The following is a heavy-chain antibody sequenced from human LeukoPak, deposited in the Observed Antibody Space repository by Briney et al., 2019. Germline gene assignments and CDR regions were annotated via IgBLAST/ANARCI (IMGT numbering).Heavy chain of an antibody. D-gene: IGHD3-22*01. Sequence: GGSLRLSCAASGFTFSSYGMHWVRQAPGKGLEWVAVISYDGSNKYYADSVKGRFTISRDNSKNTLYLQMNSLRAEDTAVYYCARGHDSSGYPFGYWGQGTLVTVSP. CDR2: ISYDGSNK. V-gene: IGHV3-30*03. CDR1: GFTFSSYG. CDR3: ARGHDSSGYPFGY. J-gene: IGHJ4*02.